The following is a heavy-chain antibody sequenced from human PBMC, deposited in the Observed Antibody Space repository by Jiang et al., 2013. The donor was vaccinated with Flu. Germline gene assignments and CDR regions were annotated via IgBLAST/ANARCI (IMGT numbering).Heavy chain of an antibody. CDR2: IYHSGST. CDR3: ARALSNDLGSFDY. Sequence: GSGLVKPSGTLSLTCAVSGGSISSSNWWSWVRQPPGKGLEWIGEIYHSGSTNYNPSLKSRVTISVDKSKNQFSLKLSSVTAADTAVYYCARALSNDLGSFDYWGQGTLVTVSS. CDR1: GGSISSSNW. V-gene: IGHV4-4*02. J-gene: IGHJ4*02. D-gene: IGHD1-1*01.